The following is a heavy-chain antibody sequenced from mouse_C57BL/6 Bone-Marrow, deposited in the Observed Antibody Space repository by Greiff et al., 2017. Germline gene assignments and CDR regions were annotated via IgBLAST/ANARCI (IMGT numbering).Heavy chain of an antibody. V-gene: IGHV1-64*01. CDR1: GYTFTSYW. J-gene: IGHJ2*01. CDR3: ARGKILRFFDY. Sequence: QVQLQQPGAELVKPGASVKLSCKASGYTFTSYWMHWVKQRPGQGLEWIGMIHPNSGSTNYNEKYKSKATLTVDKSSSTAYMQLSSLTSEDAAVYYYARGKILRFFDYGGQGTTLTVSS. CDR2: IHPNSGST.